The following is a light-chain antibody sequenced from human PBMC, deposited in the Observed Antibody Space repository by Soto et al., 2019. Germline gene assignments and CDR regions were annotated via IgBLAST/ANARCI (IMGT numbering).Light chain of an antibody. CDR2: EVS. V-gene: IGLV2-8*01. J-gene: IGLJ2*01. Sequence: QSALTQPPSASGSPGQSVTISCTGTSSDVGGYNYVSWYQQHPGKAPKLMIYEVSKRPSGVPDRFSGSKSGNTASLTVSGLQAEDEADYYCYSFAGGATFVFGGGTQLTVL. CDR3: YSFAGGATFV. CDR1: SSDVGGYNY.